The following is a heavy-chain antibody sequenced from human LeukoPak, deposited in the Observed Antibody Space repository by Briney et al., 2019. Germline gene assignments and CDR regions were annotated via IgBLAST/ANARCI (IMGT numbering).Heavy chain of an antibody. J-gene: IGHJ4*02. D-gene: IGHD3-9*01. CDR3: ARGKTLRYFDWLLFDY. V-gene: IGHV1-2*02. CDR1: GYTFTGYY. Sequence: ASVKVSCKASGYTFTGYYMHWVRQAPGQGLEWMGWINPNSGGTNYAQKFQGRVTMTRDTSISTAYMELSRLRSDDTAVYYCARGKTLRYFDWLLFDYWGQGTLVTVSS. CDR2: INPNSGGT.